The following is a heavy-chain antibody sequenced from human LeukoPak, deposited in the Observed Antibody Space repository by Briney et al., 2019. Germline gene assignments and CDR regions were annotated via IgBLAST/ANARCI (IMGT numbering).Heavy chain of an antibody. D-gene: IGHD3-10*01. J-gene: IGHJ5*02. CDR1: GGSFSIYY. CDR2: IYYSGST. V-gene: IGHV4-59*01. CDR3: AAYYYGSGSYYGWFDP. Sequence: PSETLSLTCTVSGGSFSIYYWSWIRQPPGKGLEWIGYIYYSGSTNYNPSLKSRVTISVDTSKNQFSLKLSSVTAADTAVYYCAAYYYGSGSYYGWFDPWGQGTLVTVSS.